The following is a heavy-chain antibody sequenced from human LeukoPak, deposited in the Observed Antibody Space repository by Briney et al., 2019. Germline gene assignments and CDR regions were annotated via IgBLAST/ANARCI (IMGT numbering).Heavy chain of an antibody. V-gene: IGHV3-15*04. D-gene: IGHD4-17*01. Sequence: RTGGSLRLSCAGSGFTFSNAWMSWVRQAPGKGLEWVGRMESKSDGGSTDYAAPVKGRFTISRDDSKNTLFLQINSLKTEDTAVYYCTTLDGDYAPDYWGQGTLVTVSS. CDR2: MESKSDGGST. CDR1: GFTFSNAW. CDR3: TTLDGDYAPDY. J-gene: IGHJ4*02.